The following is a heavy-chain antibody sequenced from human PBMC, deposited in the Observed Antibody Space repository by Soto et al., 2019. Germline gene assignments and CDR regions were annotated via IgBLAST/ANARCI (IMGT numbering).Heavy chain of an antibody. CDR1: GGTFSSYA. V-gene: IGHV1-69*13. D-gene: IGHD3-3*01. CDR2: IIPIFGTA. CDR3: ARPSGYFDAFDI. J-gene: IGHJ3*02. Sequence: ASVKVSCKASGGTFSSYAISWVRQAPGQGLEWMGGIIPIFGTANYAQKFQGRVTITADESTSTAYMELSSLRSEDTAVYYCARPSGYFDAFDIWGQGTMVTVSS.